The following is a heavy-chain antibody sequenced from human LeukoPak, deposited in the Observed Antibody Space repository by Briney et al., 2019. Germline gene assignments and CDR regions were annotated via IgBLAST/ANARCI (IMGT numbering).Heavy chain of an antibody. D-gene: IGHD3-22*01. Sequence: PGGSLRLSCAASGFTFDDYGMSWVRQAPGKGLEWVSGINWNGGSTGYADSVKGRFTISRDNAKNSLYLQMNSLRAEDTAVYYCARDEGYDSSGFPVELPLDPWGQGTLVTVSS. CDR3: ARDEGYDSSGFPVELPLDP. CDR1: GFTFDDYG. J-gene: IGHJ5*02. CDR2: INWNGGST. V-gene: IGHV3-20*04.